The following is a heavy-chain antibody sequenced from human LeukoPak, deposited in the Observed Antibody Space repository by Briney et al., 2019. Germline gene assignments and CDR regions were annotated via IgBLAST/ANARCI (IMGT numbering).Heavy chain of an antibody. Sequence: GGSLRLSCAASGFTFSSYAMSWVRQAPGKGLEWVSAISGSGGSTYYADSVKGRFTISRDNSKNTLYLQMNSLRAEDTAVYYCAKDRGSGWYRGGVGDAFDIWGQGTMVTVSS. CDR2: ISGSGGST. V-gene: IGHV3-23*01. CDR3: AKDRGSGWYRGGVGDAFDI. CDR1: GFTFSSYA. J-gene: IGHJ3*02. D-gene: IGHD6-19*01.